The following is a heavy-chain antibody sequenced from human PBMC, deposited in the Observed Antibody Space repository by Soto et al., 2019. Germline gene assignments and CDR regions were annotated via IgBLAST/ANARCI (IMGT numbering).Heavy chain of an antibody. CDR1: GGTFSSYT. D-gene: IGHD3-16*01. V-gene: IGHV1-69*02. Sequence: QVQLVQSGAGVKKPGSSVKVSCKASGGTFSSYTISWVRQAPGQGLEWMGRIIPILGIANYAQKFQGRVTITADKSTSTAYMELSSLRSEDTAVYYCARGVSVFGVPPKGDAFDIWGQGTMVTVSS. CDR2: IIPILGIA. J-gene: IGHJ3*02. CDR3: ARGVSVFGVPPKGDAFDI.